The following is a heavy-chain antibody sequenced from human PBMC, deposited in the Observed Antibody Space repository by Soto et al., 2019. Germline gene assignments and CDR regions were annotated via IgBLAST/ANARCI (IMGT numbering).Heavy chain of an antibody. Sequence: ETLSLTCTVSGGSSSSYYWSWIRQPPGKGLEWIGYIYYSGSTNYNPSLKSRVTISVDTSKNQFSLKLNSMTAADTAVYYCARVSDYWGQGILVTVSS. V-gene: IGHV4-59*08. CDR1: GGSSSSYY. J-gene: IGHJ4*02. CDR3: ARVSDY. CDR2: IYYSGST.